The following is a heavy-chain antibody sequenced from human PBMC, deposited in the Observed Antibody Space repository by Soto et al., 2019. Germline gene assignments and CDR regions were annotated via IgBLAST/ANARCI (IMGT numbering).Heavy chain of an antibody. CDR3: AHSRGDGDYFPY. Sequence: QITLKESGPTLVKPTQTLTLTCTFSGFSLSTTGKSVAWIRQPPGKALEWLSVIYWDDDKRYSPSLNTRLTIAKDTSKNQVVLKLTNMDPSDTGTYYCAHSRGDGDYFPYWSQGTLVSVSS. J-gene: IGHJ4*02. CDR2: IYWDDDK. D-gene: IGHD3-16*01. CDR1: GFSLSTTGKS. V-gene: IGHV2-5*02.